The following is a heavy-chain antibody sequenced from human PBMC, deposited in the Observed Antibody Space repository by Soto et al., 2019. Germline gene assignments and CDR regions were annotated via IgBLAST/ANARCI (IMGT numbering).Heavy chain of an antibody. J-gene: IGHJ4*02. V-gene: IGHV3-23*01. CDR3: AKDWGAAAGTGQTFDY. Sequence: GGSLRLSCAASGFTFSSYAMSWVRQAQGKGLEWVSAISGSGGSTYYADSVKGRFTISRDNSKNTLYLQMNSLRAEDTAVYYCAKDWGAAAGTGQTFDYWGQGTLVTVSS. CDR1: GFTFSSYA. CDR2: ISGSGGST. D-gene: IGHD6-13*01.